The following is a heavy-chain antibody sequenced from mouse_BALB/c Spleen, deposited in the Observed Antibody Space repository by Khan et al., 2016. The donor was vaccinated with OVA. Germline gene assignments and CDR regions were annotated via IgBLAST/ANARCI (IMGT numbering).Heavy chain of an antibody. V-gene: IGHV3-8*02. Sequence: EVQLQESGPSLVKPSQTLSLTCSVTGDSITSGYWNWTRKFPGNKLEYMGYISYSGNAYYNPSLKSRISVTRDTSKNQFYLQLNSVTTEDTATYYCACELRGFTYWGQGTLVTVSA. CDR1: GDSITSGY. CDR3: ACELRGFTY. D-gene: IGHD1-1*01. J-gene: IGHJ3*01. CDR2: ISYSGNA.